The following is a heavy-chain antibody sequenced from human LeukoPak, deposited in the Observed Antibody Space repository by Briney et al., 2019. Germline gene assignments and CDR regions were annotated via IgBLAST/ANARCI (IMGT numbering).Heavy chain of an antibody. CDR2: IYHTGSN. D-gene: IGHD6-13*01. J-gene: IGHJ3*02. Sequence: SETLSLTCTVSGGSFGTYFWNWIRQPPGKGLEWIGYIYHTGSNNYSPSLKSRVTMYVDTSKNQLSLKLSSVTAADTAMYYCARARYTNSWYAVDIWGQGTMVTVSS. V-gene: IGHV4-59*08. CDR1: GGSFGTYF. CDR3: ARARYTNSWYAVDI.